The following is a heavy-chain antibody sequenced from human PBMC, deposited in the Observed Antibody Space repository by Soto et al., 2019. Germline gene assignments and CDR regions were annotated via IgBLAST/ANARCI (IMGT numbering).Heavy chain of an antibody. J-gene: IGHJ6*02. D-gene: IGHD6-13*01. CDR1: GFTFSSYW. CDR3: ARIAATGRGWDV. V-gene: IGHV3-7*01. CDR2: IKQDGSEE. Sequence: EVQLVESGGGLVQPGGSPRLSCVDSGFTFSSYWMSWVRQAPVKGLEWVGNIKQDGSEENYVDSLKGRFTISRDNAKNSMYLQMNSLRAEDTAVYYCARIAATGRGWDVWGQGTTVVGSS.